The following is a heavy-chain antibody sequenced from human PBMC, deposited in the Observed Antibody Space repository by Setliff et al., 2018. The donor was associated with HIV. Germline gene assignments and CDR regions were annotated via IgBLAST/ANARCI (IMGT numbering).Heavy chain of an antibody. CDR1: GYTFTIYG. V-gene: IGHV1-18*01. CDR2: ISPYNGNT. D-gene: IGHD3-22*01. Sequence: WASVKVSCKASGYTFTIYGISWVRQAPGQGLEWMGWISPYNGNTKYEQNLQDRVTMTTDTSTSTVYMELRSLRSDDTAVYYCARDRGEYDSSGSYRVSEYWGQGTLVTVSS. CDR3: ARDRGEYDSSGSYRVSEY. J-gene: IGHJ4*02.